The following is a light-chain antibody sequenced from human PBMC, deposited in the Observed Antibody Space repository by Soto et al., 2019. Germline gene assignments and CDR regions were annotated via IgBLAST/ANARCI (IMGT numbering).Light chain of an antibody. CDR2: KAS. CDR1: QSISSW. J-gene: IGKJ2*01. V-gene: IGKV1-5*03. Sequence: DIQMTQSPSTLSASVGDRVTITCRASQSISSWLAWYQQKPGKAPNLLIYKASTLESGVPSRFSGSGSGREFTLTISSLQPDDFATYYCQHYNSSPYTFGQGTKLEIK. CDR3: QHYNSSPYT.